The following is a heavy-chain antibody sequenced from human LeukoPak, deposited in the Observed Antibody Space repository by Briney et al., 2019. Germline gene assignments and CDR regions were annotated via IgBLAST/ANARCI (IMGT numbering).Heavy chain of an antibody. CDR2: ISGSGGST. CDR1: GFTFSSYA. J-gene: IGHJ4*02. V-gene: IGHV3-23*01. CDR3: ARKRPNYFDY. Sequence: GGFLRLSSAASGFTFSSYAMSWVRQAPGKGLEWVSAISGSGGSTYYADSVKGRFTISRDNSKNTLYLQMNSLRAEDTALYYCARKRPNYFDYWGQGTLVTVSS.